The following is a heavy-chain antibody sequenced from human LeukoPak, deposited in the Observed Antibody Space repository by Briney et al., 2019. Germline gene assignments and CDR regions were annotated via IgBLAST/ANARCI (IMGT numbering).Heavy chain of an antibody. V-gene: IGHV3-30*02. CDR1: GFTFSSYG. D-gene: IGHD3-9*01. CDR3: AKGRRGRYFDWLFP. Sequence: GGSLRLSCVASGFTFSSYGMHWVRQAPGKGLEWVAFIRYDGSNKYYADSVKGRFTISRDNSKNTLYLQMNSLRAEDTAVYYCAKGRRGRYFDWLFPWGQGTLVTVSS. J-gene: IGHJ5*02. CDR2: IRYDGSNK.